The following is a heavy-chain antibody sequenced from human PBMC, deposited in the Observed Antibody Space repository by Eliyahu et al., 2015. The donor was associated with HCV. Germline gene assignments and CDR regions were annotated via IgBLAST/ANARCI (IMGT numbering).Heavy chain of an antibody. CDR3: ARRLRCPPGGHSTSCSSRPRVGMDV. J-gene: IGHJ6*02. V-gene: IGHV4-34*01. Sequence: QVQLQQWGAGLLKPSETLSLTCAVYGGSFSGYYWXWIRXPPGKGLEWIGEINHSGSTNYNPSLKSRVTISVDTSKNQFSLKLSSVTAADTPVYYCARRLRCPPGGHSTSCSSRPRVGMDVWGQGTTVTVSS. CDR1: GGSFSGYY. CDR2: INHSGST. D-gene: IGHD2-2*01.